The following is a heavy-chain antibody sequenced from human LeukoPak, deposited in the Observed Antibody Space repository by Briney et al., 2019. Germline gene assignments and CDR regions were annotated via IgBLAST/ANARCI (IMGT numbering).Heavy chain of an antibody. CDR3: VRTPLRDCSSTSCSGYYFDY. CDR1: GGSISSGGYY. V-gene: IGHV4-30-2*01. J-gene: IGHJ4*02. CDR2: IYHSGST. D-gene: IGHD2-2*01. Sequence: TLSLTCTVSGGSISSGGYYWSWIRQPPGKGLEWIGYIYHSGSTYYNPSLKSRVTISVDRSKNQFSLKLSSVTAADTAVYYCVRTPLRDCSSTSCSGYYFDYWGQGTLVTVSS.